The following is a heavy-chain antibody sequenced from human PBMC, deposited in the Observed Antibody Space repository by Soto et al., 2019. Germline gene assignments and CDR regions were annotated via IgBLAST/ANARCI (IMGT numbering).Heavy chain of an antibody. V-gene: IGHV1-8*01. Sequence: GXSVKVSCKASGYTFTSYDINWVRQATGQGLEWMGWMNPNSGNTGYAQKFQGRVTMTRNTSISTAYMELSSLRSEDTAVYYCARGASITIFGVVYYYYGMDVWGQGTTVTVSS. J-gene: IGHJ6*02. CDR1: GYTFTSYD. CDR3: ARGASITIFGVVYYYYGMDV. CDR2: MNPNSGNT. D-gene: IGHD3-3*01.